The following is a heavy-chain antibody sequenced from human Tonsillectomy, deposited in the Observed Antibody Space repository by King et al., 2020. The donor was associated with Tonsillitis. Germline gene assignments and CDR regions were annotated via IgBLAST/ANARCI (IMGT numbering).Heavy chain of an antibody. V-gene: IGHV3-23*04. CDR1: GFTLRRYA. CDR2: ISGDGGTI. Sequence: VQLVESGGGLVQPGGSLSLSCAASGFTLRRYAMSWVRPAPGKGLIWVSAISGDGGTIYYADSVKGRFTISRDNSKNTLFLQMNSLRAEDTAIYYCAKGEGSSSFPDYWGQGTLVSVSS. J-gene: IGHJ4*02. CDR3: AKGEGSSSFPDY. D-gene: IGHD6-6*01.